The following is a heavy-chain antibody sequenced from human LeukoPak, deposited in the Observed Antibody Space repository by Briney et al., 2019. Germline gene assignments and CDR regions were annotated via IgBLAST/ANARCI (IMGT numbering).Heavy chain of an antibody. Sequence: ASVKVSCKASGYTFTSYYMHWVRQAPGQGLEWMGIINPSGGSTSYAQKFQGRVTVTRDTSTSTVYMELSSLRSEDTAVYYCARDPDPYGRRPPHYYYYGMDVWGQGTTVTVSS. CDR2: INPSGGST. CDR3: ARDPDPYGRRPPHYYYYGMDV. CDR1: GYTFTSYY. J-gene: IGHJ6*02. V-gene: IGHV1-46*01. D-gene: IGHD2-8*01.